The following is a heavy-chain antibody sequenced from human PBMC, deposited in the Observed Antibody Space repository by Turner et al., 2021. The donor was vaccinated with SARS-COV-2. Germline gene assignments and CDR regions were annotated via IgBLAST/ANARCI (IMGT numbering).Heavy chain of an antibody. CDR3: AKYGLGSSSLFDTNLDS. J-gene: IGHJ4*02. CDR2: ILYDGSNK. D-gene: IGHD1-26*01. V-gene: IGHV3-30*18. CDR1: GFTFSSYG. Sequence: QVQLMESGGGVVQPGWSLRLSCAASGFTFSSYGMHWVRQAPGKGLEWVAVILYDGSNKFYADSVKGRFTISRDNSKNTVYLQMNSLRAEDTAVYYCAKYGLGSSSLFDTNLDSWGQGTLVTVSS.